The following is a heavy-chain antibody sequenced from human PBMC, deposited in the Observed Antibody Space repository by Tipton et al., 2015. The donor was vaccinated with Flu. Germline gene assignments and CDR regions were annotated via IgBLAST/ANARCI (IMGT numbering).Heavy chain of an antibody. CDR1: GYSISSGFY. CDR3: ARDNPLAQLWLRDYLDY. Sequence: TLSLTCAVSGYSISSGFYWGWIRQPPGKGLEWIGSIYHSGSTYCNPSLKSQVTISVDTSKNQFSLKLTSVTASDTAVYYCARDNPLAQLWLRDYLDYWGQVPLLTVSS. J-gene: IGHJ4*02. D-gene: IGHD5-18*01. CDR2: IYHSGST. V-gene: IGHV4-38-2*01.